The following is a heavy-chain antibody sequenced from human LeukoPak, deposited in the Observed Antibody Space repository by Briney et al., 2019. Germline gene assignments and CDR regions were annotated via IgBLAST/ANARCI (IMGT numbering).Heavy chain of an antibody. V-gene: IGHV1-18*01. Sequence: ASVKVSCKASGYTFTSYGISWVRQAPGQGLEWMGWISAYNGNTNYAQKLQGRVTMTTDTSTSTAYMELRSLRSDDTAVYYCARGLLPGIAAAVNFDYWGQGTLVTVSS. D-gene: IGHD6-13*01. CDR3: ARGLLPGIAAAVNFDY. J-gene: IGHJ4*02. CDR1: GYTFTSYG. CDR2: ISAYNGNT.